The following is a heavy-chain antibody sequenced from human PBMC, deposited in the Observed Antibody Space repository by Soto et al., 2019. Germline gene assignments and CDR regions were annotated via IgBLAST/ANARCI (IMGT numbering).Heavy chain of an antibody. J-gene: IGHJ6*02. CDR1: GFTFTSNG. V-gene: IGHV3-30*18. CDR3: AKGRYYALSGLDV. D-gene: IGHD3-22*01. CDR2: ISFDGSNK. Sequence: QVQLVESGGGVVQPGRSLRLSCAASGFTFTSNGMHWVRQAPGKGLEWVAVISFDGSNKYYADSVKGRFTISRDNSKNTLFLQMNSLRAEDTAVFYCAKGRYYALSGLDVWGQGTTVTVSS.